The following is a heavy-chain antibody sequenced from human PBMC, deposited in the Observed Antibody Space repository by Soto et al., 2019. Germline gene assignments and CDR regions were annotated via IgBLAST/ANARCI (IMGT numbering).Heavy chain of an antibody. V-gene: IGHV1-69*02. J-gene: IGHJ6*02. CDR1: GGTFSRYT. Sequence: QVQLVQSGAEVKKPGSSVKVSCKASGGTFSRYTISWVRQAPGQGLEWMGRIIPILDIPNYAQNFQGRVTITAAKSTSTAYMELSSLRSDDTAVYYCASHFTGVLVLGASPPVGDNYGWDVWGQGTTVTVSS. CDR2: IIPILDIP. CDR3: ASHFTGVLVLGASPPVGDNYGWDV. D-gene: IGHD2-15*01.